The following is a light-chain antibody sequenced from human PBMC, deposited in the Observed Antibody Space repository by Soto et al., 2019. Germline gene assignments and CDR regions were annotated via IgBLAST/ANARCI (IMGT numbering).Light chain of an antibody. CDR3: LQRSAWPLT. V-gene: IGKV3-11*01. CDR1: QNIGTY. Sequence: EIVLTQSPATLSLSAGARATLSCRASQNIGTYLDWYQQKPGQSPRLLIFDASSRATGTPARFSGSGSGTDFTLTISSLEPEYFALYHCLQRSAWPLTVGPGTKVDLK. J-gene: IGKJ3*01. CDR2: DAS.